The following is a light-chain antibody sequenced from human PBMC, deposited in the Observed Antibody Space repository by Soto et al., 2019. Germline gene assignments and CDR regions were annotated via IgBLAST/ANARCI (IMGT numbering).Light chain of an antibody. V-gene: IGKV3-15*01. Sequence: EIVMTQSPGTLSLSPGERATLSCRTSQSVSSNYLAWYQQKPGQAPRLLIYGASTRATGVPGRFSGSGSGTEFTLTISSLQSEDFAVYYCQQYNDWWTFGQGTKVDI. CDR3: QQYNDWWT. CDR2: GAS. J-gene: IGKJ1*01. CDR1: QSVSSN.